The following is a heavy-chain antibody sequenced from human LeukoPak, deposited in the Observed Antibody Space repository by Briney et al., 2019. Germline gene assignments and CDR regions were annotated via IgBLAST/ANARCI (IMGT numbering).Heavy chain of an antibody. V-gene: IGHV3-7*03. J-gene: IGHJ4*02. D-gene: IGHD1-20*01. CDR3: AKGSLVGAYNWNDGTGEFDY. Sequence: AGGSLRLSCAASGFNFNYYAMTWVRQAPGKGLEWVANIKQDGSEKYYVDSVKGRFTISRDNAKNSLYLQMNSLRAEDTALYYCAKGSLVGAYNWNDGTGEFDYWGQGTLVTVSS. CDR2: IKQDGSEK. CDR1: GFNFNYYA.